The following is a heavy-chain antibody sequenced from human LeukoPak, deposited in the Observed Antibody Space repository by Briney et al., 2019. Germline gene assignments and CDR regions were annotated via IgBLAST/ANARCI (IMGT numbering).Heavy chain of an antibody. D-gene: IGHD4-11*01. J-gene: IGHJ4*02. CDR3: VRDLYMASPSPDY. CDR2: MSPHSGDT. Sequence: ASVKVSCKASGYTFTDYNMHWVRQAPGQGPEWMGWMSPHSGDTNYAQKFRGRVTMTRDTSITTAYMELTSLTSDDTAVYYCVRDLYMASPSPDYWGRGTLVTVSS. V-gene: IGHV1-2*02. CDR1: GYTFTDYN.